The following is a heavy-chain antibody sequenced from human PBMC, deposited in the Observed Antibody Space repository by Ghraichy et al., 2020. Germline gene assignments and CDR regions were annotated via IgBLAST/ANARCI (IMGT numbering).Heavy chain of an antibody. D-gene: IGHD2-2*01. Sequence: GESLNISCAASGFTFSSYAMSWVRQAPGKGLEWVSAISGSGGSTYYADSVKGRFTISRDNSKNTLYLQMNSLRAEDTAVYYCAKDYREYQLPPGSVFDYWGQGTLVTVSS. J-gene: IGHJ4*02. CDR1: GFTFSSYA. CDR2: ISGSGGST. CDR3: AKDYREYQLPPGSVFDY. V-gene: IGHV3-23*01.